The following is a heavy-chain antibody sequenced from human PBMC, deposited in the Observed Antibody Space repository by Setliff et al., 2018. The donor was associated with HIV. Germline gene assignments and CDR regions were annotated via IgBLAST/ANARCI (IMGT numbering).Heavy chain of an antibody. V-gene: IGHV4-59*01. D-gene: IGHD4-17*01. CDR3: ARVQMAYAAFDV. Sequence: PSETLSLTCTVSGGSISTYYWGWIRQPPGKGLEWIGSIYFTGSSDNKPSLKSRVTLSVETSKHQSSLKLSAVTAADTAVYYCARVQMAYAAFDVWGQGTMVTVSS. J-gene: IGHJ3*01. CDR2: IYFTGSS. CDR1: GGSISTYY.